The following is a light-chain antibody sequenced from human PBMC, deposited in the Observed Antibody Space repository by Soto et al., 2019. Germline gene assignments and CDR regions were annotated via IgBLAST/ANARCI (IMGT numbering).Light chain of an antibody. CDR2: GAS. CDR1: QSVSNR. Sequence: EIVMTQSTATLSVSPGERATLSCRASQSVSNRLAWYQQKPGQAPRLLIYGASTRATGIPAMFSGSGSGTEFTLTISSLQSEDFAVYYGQQYNNWPPMYTFGQGTKLEI. CDR3: QQYNNWPPMYT. V-gene: IGKV3-15*01. J-gene: IGKJ2*01.